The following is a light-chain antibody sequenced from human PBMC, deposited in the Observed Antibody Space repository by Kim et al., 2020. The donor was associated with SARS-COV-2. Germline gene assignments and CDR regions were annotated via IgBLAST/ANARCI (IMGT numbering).Light chain of an antibody. CDR1: DSDVGGYNV. V-gene: IGLV2-23*02. CDR2: DVT. J-gene: IGLJ3*02. CDR3: CSYAGSDLVV. Sequence: QSALTQPASVSGSPGQPITISCTGTDSDVGGYNVVSWYQRHPGEAPKVLLYDVTKRLSGVSDRFSGSKSGSTAYLTISALQPEDEADYYCCSYAGSDLVVFGGGTQLTVL.